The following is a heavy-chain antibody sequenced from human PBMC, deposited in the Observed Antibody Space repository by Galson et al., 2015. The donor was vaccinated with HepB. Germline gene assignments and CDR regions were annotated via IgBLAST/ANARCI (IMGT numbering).Heavy chain of an antibody. CDR2: ISSGSNYI. Sequence: SLRLSCAASGFTFSSYSMNWVRQAPGKGLEWVSSISSGSNYIYYADSVKGRFTISRDNAKNSLYLQMNSLRAEDTAVYYCAREFYDTNAFDIWGQGTMVTVSS. D-gene: IGHD3-22*01. CDR1: GFTFSSYS. V-gene: IGHV3-21*01. J-gene: IGHJ3*02. CDR3: AREFYDTNAFDI.